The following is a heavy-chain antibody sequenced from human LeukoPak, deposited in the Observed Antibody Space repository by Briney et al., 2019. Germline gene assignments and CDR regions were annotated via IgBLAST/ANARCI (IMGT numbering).Heavy chain of an antibody. Sequence: GGSLRLSCAASGFTFSSYDMHWVRQAPGKGLEWVAFIRYDGSNKYYADSVKGRFTISRDNSKNTVYLQMNSLRAEDTALYYCAKVADVYSVYYFDSWGQGILVTVSS. J-gene: IGHJ4*02. CDR2: IRYDGSNK. V-gene: IGHV3-30*02. D-gene: IGHD2-21*01. CDR3: AKVADVYSVYYFDS. CDR1: GFTFSSYD.